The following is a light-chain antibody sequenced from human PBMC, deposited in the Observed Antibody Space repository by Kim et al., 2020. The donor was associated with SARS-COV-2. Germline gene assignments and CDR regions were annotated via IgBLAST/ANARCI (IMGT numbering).Light chain of an antibody. CDR2: KAS. CDR1: QSISSW. Sequence: SASVGDRVTITCRASQSISSWLAWYQQKPGKAPKLLIYKASSLESGVPSRFSGSGSGTEFTLTISSLQPDDFATDYCQQYNSYWTFGQGTKVEIK. J-gene: IGKJ1*01. V-gene: IGKV1-5*03. CDR3: QQYNSYWT.